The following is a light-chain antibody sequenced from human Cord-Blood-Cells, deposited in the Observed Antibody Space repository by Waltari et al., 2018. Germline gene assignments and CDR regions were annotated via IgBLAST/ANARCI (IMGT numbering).Light chain of an antibody. CDR3: YSTDSSGNHWG. V-gene: IGLV3-10*01. CDR2: EDS. CDR1: AWPKKY. J-gene: IGLJ3*02. Sequence: SYELPQPPSVSVSPGQPARIPCSGDAWPKKYAYWYQQKSGQAPVLVIYEDSKRPSGIPERFAGSSSGTRATLTISGAQVEDEADYDWYSTDSSGNHWGFGGGTKLTVL.